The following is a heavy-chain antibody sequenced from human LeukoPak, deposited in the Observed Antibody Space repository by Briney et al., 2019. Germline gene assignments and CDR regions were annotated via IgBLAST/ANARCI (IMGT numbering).Heavy chain of an antibody. Sequence: LSGGSLRLSCAASGFTFSSYGMHWVRQAPGKGLEWVAFIRYDGSNKYYADSVKGRFTISRDNSKNTLYLQMNSLRAEDTAVYYCAKDRIAAAGTDYWGQGTLVTVSS. V-gene: IGHV3-30*02. J-gene: IGHJ4*02. CDR2: IRYDGSNK. CDR3: AKDRIAAAGTDY. D-gene: IGHD6-13*01. CDR1: GFTFSSYG.